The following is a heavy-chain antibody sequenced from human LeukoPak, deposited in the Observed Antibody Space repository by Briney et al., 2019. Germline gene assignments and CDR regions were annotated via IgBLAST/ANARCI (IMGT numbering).Heavy chain of an antibody. CDR2: ISGYNGKT. CDR1: GYAFTSSG. V-gene: IGHV1-18*01. D-gene: IGHD1-26*01. J-gene: IGHJ3*01. CDR3: AREDSGSSRVFDV. Sequence: ASVKVSCKASGYAFTSSGMSWVRQAPGQGLEWMGWISGYNGKTNYAQKLQGRITMTTDTPTSTVYMELRSLRYDDTAVYYCAREDSGSSRVFDVWGQGTMVTVSS.